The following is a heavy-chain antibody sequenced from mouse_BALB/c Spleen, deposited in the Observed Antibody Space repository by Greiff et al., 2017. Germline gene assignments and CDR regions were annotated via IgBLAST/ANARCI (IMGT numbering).Heavy chain of an antibody. J-gene: IGHJ3*01. Sequence: VQLKQSGPELVKPGASVKVSCKASGYAFTSYNMSWVKQSHGKSLEWIGYIDPYNGGTSYNQKFKGKATLTVDKSSSTAYMHLNSLTSEDSAVYYCASGTTVVEDSFAYWGQGTLVTVSA. CDR1: GYAFTSYN. CDR2: IDPYNGGT. D-gene: IGHD1-1*01. V-gene: IGHV1S135*01. CDR3: ASGTTVVEDSFAY.